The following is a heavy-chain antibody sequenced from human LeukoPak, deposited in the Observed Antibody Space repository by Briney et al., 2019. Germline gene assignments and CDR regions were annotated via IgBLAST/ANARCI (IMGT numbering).Heavy chain of an antibody. Sequence: GGSLRLSCAASGFTFGNYRMNWVRQAPGKGLEWVANIKNDGGATYYLDSVKGRFTISRDNAKSSLYLQMDSLRAEDTAVYYCNGPTYWGQGTLVTVSS. CDR3: NGPTY. CDR2: IKNDGGAT. J-gene: IGHJ4*02. D-gene: IGHD2-8*01. CDR1: GFTFGNYR. V-gene: IGHV3-7*05.